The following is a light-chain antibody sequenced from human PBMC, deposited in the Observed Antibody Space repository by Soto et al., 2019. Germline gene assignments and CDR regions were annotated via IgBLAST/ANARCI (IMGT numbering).Light chain of an antibody. CDR1: QSISNN. J-gene: IGKJ2*01. CDR3: LQSDNWPFT. Sequence: EIVMTQSPVTLSVSPGEGATLSCRASQSISNNLAWSQQKPGQTPRLLISGASIRATGVPARFSGSGSGTDFTLTISTLQSEDFGVYYCLQSDNWPFTFAQGTKLEI. CDR2: GAS. V-gene: IGKV3D-15*03.